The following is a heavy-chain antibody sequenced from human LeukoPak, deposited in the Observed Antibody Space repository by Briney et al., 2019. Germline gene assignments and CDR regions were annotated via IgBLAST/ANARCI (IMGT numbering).Heavy chain of an antibody. CDR3: ARANPYSRWVYDF. J-gene: IGHJ4*02. CDR2: MNPKSGKT. V-gene: IGHV1-8*01. Sequence: ASVKVSCKASGYTFTSYDINWVRQATGQGLEWIGWMNPKSGKTGYAQKFQGRVTMTRNTSISTAYMELSSLRSEDTAVYYCARANPYSRWVYDFWGQGTLVTVSS. D-gene: IGHD1-26*01. CDR1: GYTFTSYD.